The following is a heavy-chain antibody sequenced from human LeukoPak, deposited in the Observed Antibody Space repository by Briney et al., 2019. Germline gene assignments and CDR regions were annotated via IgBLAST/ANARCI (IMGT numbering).Heavy chain of an antibody. CDR3: ARRPAYGVRLYWFDP. CDR1: GGSISSSSYY. CDR2: IYYSGST. V-gene: IGHV4-39*07. Sequence: PSETLSLTCTVSGGSISSSSYYWGWLRQPPGKGLEWIGSIYYSGSTYYNPSLKSRVTISVDTSKNQFSLKLSSVTAADTAVYYCARRPAYGVRLYWFDPWGQGTLVTVSS. D-gene: IGHD4-17*01. J-gene: IGHJ5*02.